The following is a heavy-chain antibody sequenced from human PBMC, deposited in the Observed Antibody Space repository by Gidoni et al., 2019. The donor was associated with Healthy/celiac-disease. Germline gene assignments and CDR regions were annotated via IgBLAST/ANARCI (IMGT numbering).Heavy chain of an antibody. D-gene: IGHD5-18*01. Sequence: QVQLVQSGAEVMKPGASVKVSCKASGYTFTGYYMHWVRPAPGQGLEWMGWINPNSGGTNYAQKFQGRVTMTRDTSISTAYMELSRLRSDDTAVYYCARVPSDTAMTPLWDYYFDYWGQGTLVTVSS. J-gene: IGHJ4*02. CDR2: INPNSGGT. V-gene: IGHV1-2*02. CDR3: ARVPSDTAMTPLWDYYFDY. CDR1: GYTFTGYY.